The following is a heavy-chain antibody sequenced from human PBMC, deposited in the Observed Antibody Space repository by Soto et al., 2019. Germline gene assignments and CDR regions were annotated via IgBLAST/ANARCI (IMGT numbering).Heavy chain of an antibody. D-gene: IGHD1-7*01. CDR3: TGFVLGTAGVSDY. V-gene: IGHV3-49*03. CDR2: IRRKAYGGTT. Sequence: EVQLVESGGDLVQPGRSLRLSCTASGFTLGDYAMSWFRQPPGKGLEWVSFIRRKAYGGTTEYAASVKGRCTISRDDSKNIAYLQMNSLVPEDTAVYYCTGFVLGTAGVSDYWGQGTLVTVSS. CDR1: GFTLGDYA. J-gene: IGHJ4*02.